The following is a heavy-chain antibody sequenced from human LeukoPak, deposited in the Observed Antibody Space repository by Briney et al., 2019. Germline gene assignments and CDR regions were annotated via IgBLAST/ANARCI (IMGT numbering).Heavy chain of an antibody. CDR2: MNPNSGNT. V-gene: IGHV1-8*03. Sequence: ASVKVSCKASGYTFTSYDINWVRQATGQGLEWMGWMNPNSGNTGYAQKFQGRVTITRSTSISTAYMELSSLRSEDTAVYYCAGVGIAAAGGLDYWGQGTLVTVSS. CDR1: GYTFTSYD. D-gene: IGHD6-13*01. J-gene: IGHJ4*02. CDR3: AGVGIAAAGGLDY.